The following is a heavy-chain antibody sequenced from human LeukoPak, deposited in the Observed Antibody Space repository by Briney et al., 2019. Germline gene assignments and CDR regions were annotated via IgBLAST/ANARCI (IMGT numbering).Heavy chain of an antibody. CDR2: IYHSGST. J-gene: IGHJ6*03. CDR1: GGSISSSNW. V-gene: IGHV4-4*02. CDR3: ARGTNYYDSSGYYYYYYYMDV. Sequence: SETLSLTCAVSGGSISSSNWWSWVRQPPGKGLEWIGEIYHSGSTNYNPSLKSRVTISVDKSKNQFSLKLSSVTAADTAVYYCARGTNYYDSSGYYYYYYYMDVWGKGTTVTISS. D-gene: IGHD3-22*01.